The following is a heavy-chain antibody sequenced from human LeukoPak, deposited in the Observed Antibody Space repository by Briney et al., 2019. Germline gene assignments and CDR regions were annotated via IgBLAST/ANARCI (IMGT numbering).Heavy chain of an antibody. D-gene: IGHD6-6*01. Sequence: SETLSLTCTVSGGSISSYYWSWIRQPPGKGLEWIGYIYYSGSTNYNPSLKSRVTISVDTSKNQSSLKLSSVTAADTAVYYCARGRAARLFDYWGQGTLVTVSS. CDR2: IYYSGST. CDR3: ARGRAARLFDY. J-gene: IGHJ4*02. V-gene: IGHV4-59*01. CDR1: GGSISSYY.